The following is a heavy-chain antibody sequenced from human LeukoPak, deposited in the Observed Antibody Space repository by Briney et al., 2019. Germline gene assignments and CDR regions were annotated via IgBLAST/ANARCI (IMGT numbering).Heavy chain of an antibody. Sequence: GGSLRLSCAASGFTFSSYAISWVRQAPGKGLEWVSAISGSGGSTYYADSVKGRFTISRDNSKNTLYLQMNSLRAEDTAVYYCAKSMFVYGDYVPDYWGQGTLVTVSS. CDR2: ISGSGGST. D-gene: IGHD4-17*01. CDR3: AKSMFVYGDYVPDY. CDR1: GFTFSSYA. J-gene: IGHJ4*02. V-gene: IGHV3-23*01.